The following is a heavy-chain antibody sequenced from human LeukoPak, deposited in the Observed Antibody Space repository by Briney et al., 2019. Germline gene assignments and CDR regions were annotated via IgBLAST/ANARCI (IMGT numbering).Heavy chain of an antibody. J-gene: IGHJ5*02. CDR3: ARQAYSSNLGWFDP. V-gene: IGHV4-30-4*01. Sequence: PSETLSLTCTVSGGSISSGDYYWSWIRQPPGKGLEWIVYIYYSGSTYYNPSLKSRVTISVDTSKNQFSLKLSSVTAADTAVYYCARQAYSSNLGWFDPWGQGTLVTVSS. CDR2: IYYSGST. CDR1: GGSISSGDYY. D-gene: IGHD6-13*01.